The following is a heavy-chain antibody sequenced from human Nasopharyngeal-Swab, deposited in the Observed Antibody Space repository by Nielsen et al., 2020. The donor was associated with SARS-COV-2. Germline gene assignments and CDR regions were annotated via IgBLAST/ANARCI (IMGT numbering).Heavy chain of an antibody. Sequence: ASVKVSCKASGYTFTGYYMHWVRQAPGQGLEWMGWINPNSGGTNYAQKFQGWVTMTRDTSISTAYMELSGLRSDDTAVYYCARVAVAAAGDYYYGMDVWGQGTTVTVSS. CDR3: ARVAVAAAGDYYYGMDV. V-gene: IGHV1-2*04. D-gene: IGHD6-13*01. J-gene: IGHJ6*02. CDR1: GYTFTGYY. CDR2: INPNSGGT.